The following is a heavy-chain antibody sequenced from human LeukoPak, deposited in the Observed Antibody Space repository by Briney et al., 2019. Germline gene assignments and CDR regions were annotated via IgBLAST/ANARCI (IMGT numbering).Heavy chain of an antibody. CDR1: GFTFADYG. J-gene: IGHJ2*01. Sequence: QAGRSLRLSCAASGFTFADYGMHWVRHAPGKGLEWVSGISWNRGSICYADSVKGRFTISRDTAKNSLYLQMNSLRPEDTALYYCAKGGAAADNYWYFDLWGRGTLVTVSS. D-gene: IGHD6-13*01. CDR2: ISWNRGSI. V-gene: IGHV3-9*01. CDR3: AKGGAAADNYWYFDL.